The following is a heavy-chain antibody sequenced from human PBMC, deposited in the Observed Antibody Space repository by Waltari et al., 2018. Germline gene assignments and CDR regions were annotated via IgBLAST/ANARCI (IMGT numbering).Heavy chain of an antibody. V-gene: IGHV1-2*02. Sequence: QVQLVQSGAEVQKPGASVKVSFTASANTFTAYYPHWGRQAPGQGLEWMAWIDPRSGVTKYTQKFQGRVTLSRDTSIGAVYMEMTNLRQDDTAVYFCARDVNGDLDFWGQGTLVTVSS. CDR2: IDPRSGVT. CDR1: ANTFTAYY. J-gene: IGHJ4*02. CDR3: ARDVNGDLDF.